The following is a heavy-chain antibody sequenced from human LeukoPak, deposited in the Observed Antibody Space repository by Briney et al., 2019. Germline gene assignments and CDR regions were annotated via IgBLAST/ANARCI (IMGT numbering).Heavy chain of an antibody. D-gene: IGHD5/OR15-5a*01. Sequence: GGSLRLSCAAAGFTFSSYAMSWVRQAPGKGLEWVSAISGSGGSTYYADSVKGRFTISRDNSKNTLYLQMNSLRAEDTAVYYCASCVSTQPEWNDYWGQGTLVTVSS. V-gene: IGHV3-23*01. CDR3: ASCVSTQPEWNDY. CDR2: ISGSGGST. CDR1: GFTFSSYA. J-gene: IGHJ4*02.